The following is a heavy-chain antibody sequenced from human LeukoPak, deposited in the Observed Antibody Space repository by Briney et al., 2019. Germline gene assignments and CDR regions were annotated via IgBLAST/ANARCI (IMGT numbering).Heavy chain of an antibody. V-gene: IGHV3-23*01. CDR1: GFTFSSYA. J-gene: IGHJ6*02. D-gene: IGHD3-22*01. CDR2: ISGSGGST. CDR3: AKENGDYYDSSGYYYYYGMDV. Sequence: GGSLRLSCAASGFTFSSYAMSWVRQAPGKGLEWVSAISGSGGSTYYADSVKGRFTISRDNSKNTPYLQMNSLRAEDTAVYYCAKENGDYYDSSGYYYYYGMDVWGQGTTVTVSS.